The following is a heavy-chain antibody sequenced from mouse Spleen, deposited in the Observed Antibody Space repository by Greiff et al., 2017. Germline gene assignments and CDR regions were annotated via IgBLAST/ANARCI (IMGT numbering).Heavy chain of an antibody. V-gene: IGHV5-6*02. Sequence: DVMLVESGGDLVKPGGSLKLSCAASGFTFSSYGMSWVRQTPDKRLEWVATISSGGSYTYYPDSVKGRFTISRDNAKNTLYLQMSSLKSEDTAMYYCARFYDGYYVFDYWGQGTTLTVSS. J-gene: IGHJ2*01. CDR1: GFTFSSYG. CDR2: ISSGGSYT. CDR3: ARFYDGYYVFDY. D-gene: IGHD2-3*01.